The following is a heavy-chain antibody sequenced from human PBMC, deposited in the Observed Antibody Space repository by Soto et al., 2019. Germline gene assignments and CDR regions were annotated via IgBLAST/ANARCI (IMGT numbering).Heavy chain of an antibody. CDR3: ARVARQWLVRSYYYYYGMDV. CDR1: GGTFSSYA. CDR2: IIPIFGTA. V-gene: IGHV1-69*12. J-gene: IGHJ6*02. D-gene: IGHD6-19*01. Sequence: QVQLVQSGAEVKKPGSSVKVSCKASGGTFSSYAISWVRQAPGQGLEWMGGIIPIFGTANYAQKFQGRVTITADESTSTAYMELSSLRSEDTAVHYCARVARQWLVRSYYYYYGMDVWGQGTTVTVSS.